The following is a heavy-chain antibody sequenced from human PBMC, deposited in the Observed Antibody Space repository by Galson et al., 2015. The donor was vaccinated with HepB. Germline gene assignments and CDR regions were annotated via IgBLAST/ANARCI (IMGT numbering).Heavy chain of an antibody. CDR1: GGSFSTYH. Sequence: ETLSLPCAVFGGSFSTYHWTWIRQPPGKGLEWIGEITQRGSTHSNPSLKSRVTISMDTSKNQFSLKVRSVTAADTAVYYCARGKGRQVLLYYHYYGMDVWGQGTTVSVSS. D-gene: IGHD3-16*01. J-gene: IGHJ6*01. CDR3: ARGKGRQVLLYYHYYGMDV. V-gene: IGHV4-34*01. CDR2: ITQRGST.